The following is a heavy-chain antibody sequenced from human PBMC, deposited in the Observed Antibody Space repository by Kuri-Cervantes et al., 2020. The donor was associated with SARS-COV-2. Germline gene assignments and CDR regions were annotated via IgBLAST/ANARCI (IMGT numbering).Heavy chain of an antibody. CDR2: ISSSSSTI. D-gene: IGHD7-27*01. CDR3: ARDLSLAGDYYFDY. CDR1: GFTFSSYS. V-gene: IGHV3-48*01. Sequence: GESLKISCAASGFTFSSYSMNWARQAPGKGLEWVSYISSSSSTIYYADSVKGRFTISRDNAKNSLYLQMNSLRAEDTAVYYCARDLSLAGDYYFDYWGQGTLVTVSS. J-gene: IGHJ4*02.